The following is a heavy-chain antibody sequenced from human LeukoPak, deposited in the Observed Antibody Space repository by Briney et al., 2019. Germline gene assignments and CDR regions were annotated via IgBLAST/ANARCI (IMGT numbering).Heavy chain of an antibody. V-gene: IGHV1-46*01. CDR3: ARDLSGDYGVDY. Sequence: ASVKVSCKASGYTFTSYYMHWVQQAPGQGLEWMGIINPSGGSTSYAQKFQGRVTMTRDTSTSTVYMELSSLRSEDTAVYYCARDLSGDYGVDYWGQGTLVTVSS. CDR2: INPSGGST. CDR1: GYTFTSYY. D-gene: IGHD4-17*01. J-gene: IGHJ4*02.